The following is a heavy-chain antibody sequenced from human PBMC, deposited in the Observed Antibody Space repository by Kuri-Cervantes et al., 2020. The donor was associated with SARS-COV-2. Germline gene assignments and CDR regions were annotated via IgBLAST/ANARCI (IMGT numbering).Heavy chain of an antibody. CDR3: ARGRADI. J-gene: IGHJ3*02. CDR1: GGSISSGSYY. Sequence: SCTVSGGSISSGSYYWSWIRQPVGKGLEWIGRIYTSGSTNYNPSLKSRVTISVDTSKNQFSLKLSSVTAADTAVYYCARGRADIWGQGTMVTVSS. V-gene: IGHV4-61*02. CDR2: IYTSGST.